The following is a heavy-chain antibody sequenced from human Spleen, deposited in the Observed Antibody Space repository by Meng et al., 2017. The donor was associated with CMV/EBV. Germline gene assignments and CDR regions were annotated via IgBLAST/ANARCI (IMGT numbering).Heavy chain of an antibody. CDR2: INPSGGST. CDR3: ARNLRGVWFDP. Sequence: ASVKVSCKASGYTLGSYFMHWVRQAPGQGLEWLGMINPSGGSTSYGQKFQERLTMTRDTSTSTVYMELSSLRSEDTAGYYCARNLRGVWFDPWGQGTLVTVSS. V-gene: IGHV1-46*01. D-gene: IGHD3-10*01. J-gene: IGHJ5*02. CDR1: GYTLGSYF.